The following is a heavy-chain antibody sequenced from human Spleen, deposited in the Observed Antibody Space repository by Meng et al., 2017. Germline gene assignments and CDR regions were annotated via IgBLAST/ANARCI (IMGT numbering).Heavy chain of an antibody. CDR1: GFTFSSYW. V-gene: IGHV3-7*01. CDR3: ARGITIFGPPTYYYYGMDV. Sequence: GESLKISCAASGFTFSSYWMSWVRQAPGKGLEWVANIKQDGSEKYYVDSVKGRFTISRDNAKNSLYLQMNSLRAEDTAVYYCARGITIFGPPTYYYYGMDVWGQGTTVTVSS. D-gene: IGHD3-3*01. J-gene: IGHJ6*02. CDR2: IKQDGSEK.